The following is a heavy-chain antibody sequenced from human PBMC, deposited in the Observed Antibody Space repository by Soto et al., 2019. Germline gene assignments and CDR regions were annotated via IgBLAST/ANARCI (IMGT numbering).Heavy chain of an antibody. Sequence: GGSLRLSCAASGFTFSSYAMSWVRQAPGKGLEWVSGISGSGGSTYYADSVKGRFTISRDNSRNTLSLQMNSLRAEDTAVYYCAKGGLYGDRNDYWGQGTLVTVSS. CDR3: AKGGLYGDRNDY. CDR1: GFTFSSYA. V-gene: IGHV3-23*01. D-gene: IGHD4-17*01. J-gene: IGHJ4*02. CDR2: ISGSGGST.